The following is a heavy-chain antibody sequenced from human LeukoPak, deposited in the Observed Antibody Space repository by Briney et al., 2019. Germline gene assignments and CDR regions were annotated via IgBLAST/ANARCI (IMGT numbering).Heavy chain of an antibody. CDR1: GFTFSSYA. CDR2: ISGSGGST. CDR3: ANDLQTDGYSYGNDDY. D-gene: IGHD5-18*01. J-gene: IGHJ4*02. Sequence: GGSLRLSCAASGFTFSSYAMGWVRQAPGKGLEWVSAISGSGGSTYYADSVKGRFTISRDNSKNTLYLQNSLRAEDTAVYYCANDLQTDGYSYGNDDYWGQGTLVTVSS. V-gene: IGHV3-23*01.